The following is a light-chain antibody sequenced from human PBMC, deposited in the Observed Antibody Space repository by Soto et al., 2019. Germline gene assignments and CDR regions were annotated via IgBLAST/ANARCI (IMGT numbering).Light chain of an antibody. CDR2: DAS. V-gene: IGKV3-15*01. J-gene: IGKJ4*01. CDR3: QHYMTWPLT. CDR1: QGVGST. Sequence: ELVLTQSPATLSVSPGERATLSCRASQGVGSTLAWYQQEPGRAPRLLIYDASTRAAGIPARFSGDGSGTEFTLTISGLQSDDFAVYYFQHYMTWPLTFVGGTRVEI.